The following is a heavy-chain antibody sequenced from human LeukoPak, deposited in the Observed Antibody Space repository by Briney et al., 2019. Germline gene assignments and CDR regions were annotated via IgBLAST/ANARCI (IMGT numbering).Heavy chain of an antibody. J-gene: IGHJ5*02. Sequence: SETLSLTCTVSGGSISSYYWSWIRQPPGKGLEWIGYIYTSGSTNYNPSLKSRVTISVDTSKNQFSLKLSSVTAADTAVYYCARFSAAAHNWFDPWGQGTLVTVSS. CDR3: ARFSAAAHNWFDP. CDR1: GGSISSYY. V-gene: IGHV4-4*09. D-gene: IGHD2-2*01. CDR2: IYTSGST.